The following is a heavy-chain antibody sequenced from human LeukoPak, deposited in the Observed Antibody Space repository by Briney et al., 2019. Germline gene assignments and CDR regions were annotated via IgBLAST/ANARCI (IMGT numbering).Heavy chain of an antibody. J-gene: IGHJ4*02. CDR3: ARGRLSFDY. D-gene: IGHD6-25*01. Sequence: SETLSLTCTVSGGSVSSHYWSWIRQPPGKNPEWIGYLYYSGSANYNPSLKSRVTISIDTSKNQFSLKLSSVTAADTAVYYCARGRLSFDYWGQGTLVTVSS. CDR1: GGSVSSHY. V-gene: IGHV4-59*02. CDR2: LYYSGSA.